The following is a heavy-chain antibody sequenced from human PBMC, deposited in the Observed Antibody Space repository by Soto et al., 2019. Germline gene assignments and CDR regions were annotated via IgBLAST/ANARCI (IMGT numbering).Heavy chain of an antibody. Sequence: PSETLSLTCAVYGGSFSGYYWSWIRQPPGKGLEWFGEINHSGSTNYNPSLKSRVTISVDTSKNQFSLKLSSVTAADTAVYYCARGQWFGESNLSFRYYYYYGMDVWGQGTTVTVS. J-gene: IGHJ6*02. CDR2: INHSGST. CDR1: GGSFSGYY. D-gene: IGHD3-10*01. CDR3: ARGQWFGESNLSFRYYYYYGMDV. V-gene: IGHV4-34*01.